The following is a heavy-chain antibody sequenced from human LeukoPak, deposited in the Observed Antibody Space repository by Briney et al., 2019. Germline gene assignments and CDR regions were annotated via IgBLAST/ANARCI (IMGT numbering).Heavy chain of an antibody. D-gene: IGHD3-16*02. CDR2: IYNSWTT. V-gene: IGHV4-61*02. CDR1: GDSVSSGSNY. Sequence: SETLSLTCTVSGDSVSSGSNYWSWIRQPAGKGLEWIGRIYNSWTTNYNPSLKSRVTMSVDTSKNQFSLKLSSVTAADTAVYYCARGLLEDYVWGSYRWSNYYYGMDVWGQGTTVTVSS. J-gene: IGHJ6*02. CDR3: ARGLLEDYVWGSYRWSNYYYGMDV.